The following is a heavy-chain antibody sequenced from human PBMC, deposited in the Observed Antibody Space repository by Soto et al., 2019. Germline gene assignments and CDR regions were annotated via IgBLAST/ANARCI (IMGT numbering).Heavy chain of an antibody. D-gene: IGHD4-17*01. J-gene: IGHJ6*02. V-gene: IGHV4-39*01. CDR3: ALSQNDYGDYDGVYYGMDV. CDR1: GGSISSSSYY. CDR2: IYYSGST. Sequence: SETLSLTCTVSGGSISSSSYYWGWIRQPPGKGLEWIGSIYYSGSTYYNPSLKSRVTIPVDTSKNQFSLKLSSVTAADTAVYYCALSQNDYGDYDGVYYGMDVWGQGTTVTVSS.